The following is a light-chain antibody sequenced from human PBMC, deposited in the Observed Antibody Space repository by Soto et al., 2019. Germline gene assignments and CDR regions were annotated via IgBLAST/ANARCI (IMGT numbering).Light chain of an antibody. CDR2: EVS. V-gene: IGLV2-14*02. CDR1: SSDVGGYNL. Sequence: QSALTQPASVSGSPGQSITISCTGSSSDVGGYNLVSWYQHHPGKAPKLMIYEVSNRPSGVSDRFSGSRSGNTASLTISGLQAEDESDYYCSSYTSSSTWVFGGGTKLTVL. CDR3: SSYTSSSTWV. J-gene: IGLJ3*02.